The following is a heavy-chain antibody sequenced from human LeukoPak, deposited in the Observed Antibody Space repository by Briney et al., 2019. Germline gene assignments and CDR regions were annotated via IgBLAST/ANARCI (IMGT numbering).Heavy chain of an antibody. CDR2: IWYDGSNK. CDR1: GFTFSSYG. J-gene: IGHJ3*01. CDR3: AREGSGRTAYNDGLDV. Sequence: GGSLRLSCAASGFTFSSYGMHWVRQAPGKGLEWVAVIWYDGSNKYYADSVKGRFTISRDNSKNTLYLQLNSLRAEDTAVYYCAREGSGRTAYNDGLDVWGQGIMVTVSS. V-gene: IGHV3-33*01. D-gene: IGHD3-10*01.